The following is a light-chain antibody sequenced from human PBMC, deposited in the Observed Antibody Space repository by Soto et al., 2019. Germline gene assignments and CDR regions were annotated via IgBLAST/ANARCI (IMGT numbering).Light chain of an antibody. V-gene: IGKV1-5*01. J-gene: IGKJ1*01. Sequence: DIQRTQYPSTLSASGGDRVTITCRASQSISSWLAWYQQKPGKAPKLLIYDASSLESGVPSRFSGSGSGTEFTLTISSLQPDDFATYYCQQYNSYWGTFGQGTKVEI. CDR1: QSISSW. CDR3: QQYNSYWGT. CDR2: DAS.